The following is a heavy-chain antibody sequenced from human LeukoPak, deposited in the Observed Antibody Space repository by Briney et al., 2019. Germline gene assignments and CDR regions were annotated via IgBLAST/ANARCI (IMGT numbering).Heavy chain of an antibody. J-gene: IGHJ4*02. CDR1: GYSFTSYW. D-gene: IGHD3-3*01. Sequence: GESLKISCKGSGYSFTSYWIGWVRQMPGKGMEWMGIIYPGDSDTRYSTSFQRQVTISADTSISTAYLQWSSLKASDTAMYYCARPHDFWSGYPDYWGQGTLVTVSS. CDR3: ARPHDFWSGYPDY. V-gene: IGHV5-51*01. CDR2: IYPGDSDT.